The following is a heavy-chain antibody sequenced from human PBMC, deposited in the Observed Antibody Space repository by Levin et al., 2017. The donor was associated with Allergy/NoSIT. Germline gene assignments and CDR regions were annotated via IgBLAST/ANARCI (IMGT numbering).Heavy chain of an antibody. CDR3: ARGGDLYYFGSGRSFQH. J-gene: IGHJ1*01. Sequence: SQTLSLTCTVSGDSVSSDTYYWNWIRQPPGKGLEWIGYIYYTGSTNYNPSLQSRVTMSVDTSRNHFSLKLTSVTAADTAVYYCARGGDLYYFGSGRSFQHWGQGTLVTVSS. CDR2: IYYTGST. D-gene: IGHD3-10*01. CDR1: GDSVSSDTYY. V-gene: IGHV4-61*01.